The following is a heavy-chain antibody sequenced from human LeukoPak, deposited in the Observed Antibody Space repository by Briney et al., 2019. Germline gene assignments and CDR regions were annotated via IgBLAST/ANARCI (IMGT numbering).Heavy chain of an antibody. Sequence: ASVTVSCKASGYTFTGYYMHWVRQAPGQGLEWMGWINPNSGGTNYAQKFQGRVTMTRDTSISTAYMELSRLRSDDTAVYYCARPKTYYYGSGSYPLDYWGQGTLVTVSS. J-gene: IGHJ4*02. D-gene: IGHD3-10*01. CDR2: INPNSGGT. CDR1: GYTFTGYY. CDR3: ARPKTYYYGSGSYPLDY. V-gene: IGHV1-2*02.